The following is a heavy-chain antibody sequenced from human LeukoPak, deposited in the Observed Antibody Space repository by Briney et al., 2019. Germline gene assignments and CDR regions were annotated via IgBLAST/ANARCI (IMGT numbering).Heavy chain of an antibody. Sequence: SQTLLLTCAISGDSVSSNSAAWNWIRQSPSRGLEWLGRTYYRSKWYNDYTVSMKSRITINPDTSKNQFSLQLNSVTPEDTAVYYCAATTYYELKSDAFDIWGQGTMVTVSS. V-gene: IGHV6-1*01. CDR3: AATTYYELKSDAFDI. J-gene: IGHJ3*02. CDR1: GDSVSSNSAA. D-gene: IGHD3-22*01. CDR2: TYYRSKWYN.